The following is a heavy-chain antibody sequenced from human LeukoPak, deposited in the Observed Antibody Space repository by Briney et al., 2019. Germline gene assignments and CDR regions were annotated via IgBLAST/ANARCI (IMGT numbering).Heavy chain of an antibody. CDR3: ARDALAPTQEDY. D-gene: IGHD3-3*02. Sequence: GGSLRLSCAASGFTFSSYSMNWVRQAPGKGLEWVANIKQDGSEKYYVDSVKGRFTISRDNAKNSLYLQMNSLRAEDTAVYYCARDALAPTQEDYWGQGTLVTVSS. V-gene: IGHV3-7*01. J-gene: IGHJ4*02. CDR1: GFTFSSYS. CDR2: IKQDGSEK.